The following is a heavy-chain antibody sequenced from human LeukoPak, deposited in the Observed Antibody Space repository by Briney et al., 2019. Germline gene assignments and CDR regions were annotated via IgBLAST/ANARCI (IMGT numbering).Heavy chain of an antibody. Sequence: GGSLRLSCTASGFSFGSYGMHWVRQAPGKGLEWVALIWYDGSNKDYADSVKGRFTISRDDPKNTLYLQMNSLRADDTAVYYCARDDGDRSGYHDAFDIWGQGTMVTVSS. CDR1: GFSFGSYG. CDR3: ARDDGDRSGYHDAFDI. CDR2: IWYDGSNK. D-gene: IGHD3-22*01. J-gene: IGHJ3*02. V-gene: IGHV3-33*01.